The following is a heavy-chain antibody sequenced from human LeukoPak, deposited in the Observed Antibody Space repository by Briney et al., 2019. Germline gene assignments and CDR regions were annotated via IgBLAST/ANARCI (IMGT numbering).Heavy chain of an antibody. V-gene: IGHV1-3*01. CDR3: ARTRGYYYDYSGYYDY. CDR1: GYTFTSYA. CDR2: INAGNGNT. J-gene: IGHJ4*02. Sequence: ASVKVSCKASGYTFTSYAMHWVRQAPGQRLEWMGWINAGNGNTKYSQKFQGRVTTTRDTSASTAYMELSSLRSEDTAMYYCARTRGYYYDYSGYYDYWGQGTLATVSS. D-gene: IGHD3-22*01.